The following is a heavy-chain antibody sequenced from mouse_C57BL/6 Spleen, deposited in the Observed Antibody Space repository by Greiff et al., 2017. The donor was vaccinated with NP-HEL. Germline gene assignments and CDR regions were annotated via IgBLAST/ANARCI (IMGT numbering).Heavy chain of an antibody. V-gene: IGHV1-54*01. Sequence: VQLQQSGAELVRPGTSVKVSCKASGYAFTNYLIEWVKQRPGQGLEWIGVINPGSGGTNYNEKFKGKATLTADKSSSTAYMQLSSLTSEDSAVYFCAKGGDYWAYWGQGTLVTVSA. CDR2: INPGSGGT. CDR1: GYAFTNYL. CDR3: AKGGDYWAY. J-gene: IGHJ3*01. D-gene: IGHD1-1*01.